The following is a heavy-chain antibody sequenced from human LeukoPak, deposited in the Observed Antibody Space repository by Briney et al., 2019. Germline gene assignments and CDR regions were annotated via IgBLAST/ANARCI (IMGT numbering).Heavy chain of an antibody. D-gene: IGHD6-13*01. Sequence: LAGRSLRLSCAASGFTFSSYGMHWVRQAPGKGLEWVAVIWYDGSNKYYADSVKGRFTISRDNSKNTLYLQMNSLRAEDTAVYYCATSPGEQQLVQDFDYWGQGTLVTVSS. CDR3: ATSPGEQQLVQDFDY. J-gene: IGHJ4*02. V-gene: IGHV3-33*01. CDR1: GFTFSSYG. CDR2: IWYDGSNK.